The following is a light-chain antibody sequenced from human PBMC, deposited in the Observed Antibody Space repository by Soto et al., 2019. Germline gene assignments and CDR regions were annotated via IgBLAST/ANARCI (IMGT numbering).Light chain of an antibody. CDR2: GAS. Sequence: EIVMTQSPATLSLSPGERATLSCRASQSVSSNLAWYQQKPGQAPRLLIYGASTRATGIPARFSGSGSGTEITLTISSRQSEDFAFYYCQRYNNWHLLLTFGGGTKVEIK. V-gene: IGKV3-15*01. CDR3: QRYNNWHLLLT. CDR1: QSVSSN. J-gene: IGKJ4*01.